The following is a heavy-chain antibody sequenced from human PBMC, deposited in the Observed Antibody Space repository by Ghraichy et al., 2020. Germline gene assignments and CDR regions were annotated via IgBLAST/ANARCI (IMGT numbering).Heavy chain of an antibody. CDR1: GDSISNYY. CDR3: ARRGARLQYYYFDY. V-gene: IGHV4-59*08. Sequence: SETLSLTCTVSGDSISNYYWSWIRQPPGKGLEWIGYIYKSGSTNYNPSLKSRVTISVDTSKNQFSLKLSSVTAADTAVYYCARRGARLQYYYFDYWGQGTLVTVPS. D-gene: IGHD4-11*01. J-gene: IGHJ4*02. CDR2: IYKSGST.